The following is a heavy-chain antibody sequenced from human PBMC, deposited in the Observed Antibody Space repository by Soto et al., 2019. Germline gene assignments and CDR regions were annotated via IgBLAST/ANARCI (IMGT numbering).Heavy chain of an antibody. D-gene: IGHD5-12*01. CDR1: EFTFSSYA. CDR2: ISYDGNNK. Sequence: QVQLVESGGGVVQPGRSLRLSCAASEFTFSSYAMHWVRHVPGKGLEWVALISYDGNNKYYAVSVRGRFTIFRDNSKKTLYLQMNSLRPEDTAVYYCARDREAYSGFDYPAYWGQGTLVTVSS. V-gene: IGHV3-30-3*01. J-gene: IGHJ4*02. CDR3: ARDREAYSGFDYPAY.